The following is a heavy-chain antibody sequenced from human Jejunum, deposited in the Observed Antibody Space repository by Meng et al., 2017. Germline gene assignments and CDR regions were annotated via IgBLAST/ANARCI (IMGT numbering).Heavy chain of an antibody. Sequence: GESLKILCKGFGYDLFGYWIAWGRQMPGKGLEWMGMIYPDESKTTYSPAFQGLVTFSADKSINTAYLQWSSLKTSDTAVYYCARFGGASFSKFYFDYWGQGTQVTVSS. J-gene: IGHJ4*02. CDR1: GYDLFGYW. CDR3: ARFGGASFSKFYFDY. D-gene: IGHD2-21*01. V-gene: IGHV5-51*01. CDR2: IYPDESKT.